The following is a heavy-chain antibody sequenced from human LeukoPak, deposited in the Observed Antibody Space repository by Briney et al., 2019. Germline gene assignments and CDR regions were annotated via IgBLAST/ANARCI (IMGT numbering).Heavy chain of an antibody. J-gene: IGHJ4*02. D-gene: IGHD3-10*01. CDR2: ISRGGRTV. V-gene: IGHV3-48*03. CDR1: GFTFSNYE. CDR3: ARSPNYKGYFDY. Sequence: GGSLRLSCAASGFTFSNYEMNWVRQAPGKGLDWVAYISRGGRTVDYADSVKGRFTISRDSAKNALYLQMNSLRAEDTAVYYCARSPNYKGYFDYWGQGTLVTVSS.